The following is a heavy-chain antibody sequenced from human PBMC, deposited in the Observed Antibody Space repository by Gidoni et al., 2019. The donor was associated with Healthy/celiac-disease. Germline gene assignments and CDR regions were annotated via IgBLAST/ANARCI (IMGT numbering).Heavy chain of an antibody. Sequence: QLQLQESGPGLVKPSETLSLTCTVSGGSISSSSYYWGWIRQPPGKGLEWIGSIYYSGSTYYNPSLKSRVTISVDTSKNQFSLKLSSVTAADTAVYYCARRISIAARLFDYWGQGTLVTVSS. V-gene: IGHV4-39*01. CDR2: IYYSGST. D-gene: IGHD6-6*01. CDR1: GGSISSSSYY. CDR3: ARRISIAARLFDY. J-gene: IGHJ4*02.